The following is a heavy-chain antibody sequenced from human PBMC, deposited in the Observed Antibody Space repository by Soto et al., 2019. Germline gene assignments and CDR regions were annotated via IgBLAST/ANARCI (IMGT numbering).Heavy chain of an antibody. CDR3: ARDAEPEPVTTPDNNGFAP. J-gene: IGHJ5*02. V-gene: IGHV1-46*03. CDR1: GYTFTNHY. D-gene: IGHD1-1*01. CDR2: INPSGGAT. Sequence: ASVKVSCKASGYTFTNHYIHWVRQAPGQGLEWMGVINPSGGATSYPQKFQGRVTLTRDASRNTVYMELTSLRSEDTAVYFCARDAEPEPVTTPDNNGFAPWGQGTLVTVSS.